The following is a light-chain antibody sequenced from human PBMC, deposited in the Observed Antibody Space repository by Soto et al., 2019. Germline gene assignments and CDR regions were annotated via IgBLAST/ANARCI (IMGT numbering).Light chain of an antibody. J-gene: IGLJ1*01. CDR3: NSYTISSTYV. CDR2: DVS. V-gene: IGLV2-14*01. CDR1: SSDVGGYNY. Sequence: QSALTQPASVSGSPGQSITISCTGTSSDVGGYNYVSWYQQHPGKAPKLIIYDVSNRPSGVSNRFSGSKSGNTASLTISGLQAEDEADYYCNSYTISSTYVFATGTKLTVL.